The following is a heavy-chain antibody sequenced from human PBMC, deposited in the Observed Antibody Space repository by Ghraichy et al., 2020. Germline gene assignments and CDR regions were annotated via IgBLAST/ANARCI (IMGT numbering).Heavy chain of an antibody. Sequence: ASVKVSCKASGYTFTSYYMHWVRQAPGQGLEWMGIINPSGGSTSYAQKFQGRVTMTRDTSTSTVYMELSSLRSEDTAVYYCARDQDSGSYYGDFYDAFDIWGQGTMVTVSS. V-gene: IGHV1-46*01. J-gene: IGHJ3*02. CDR1: GYTFTSYY. D-gene: IGHD1-26*01. CDR2: INPSGGST. CDR3: ARDQDSGSYYGDFYDAFDI.